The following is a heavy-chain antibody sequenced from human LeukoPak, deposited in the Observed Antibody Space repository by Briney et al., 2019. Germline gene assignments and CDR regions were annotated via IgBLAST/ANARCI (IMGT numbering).Heavy chain of an antibody. CDR1: GASINNYY. J-gene: IGHJ4*02. D-gene: IGHD3-22*01. V-gene: IGHV4-4*07. CDR3: ARDGNYYDSIGYYYPYYFDC. Sequence: SETLSLTCTVSGASINNYYWSWIRQPAGKGLEWIGRIYTSGSTNYNPSLKSRVTMSVDTSKNQFSLKLSSVTAADTAVYYCARDGNYYDSIGYYYPYYFDCWGQGTLVTVSS. CDR2: IYTSGST.